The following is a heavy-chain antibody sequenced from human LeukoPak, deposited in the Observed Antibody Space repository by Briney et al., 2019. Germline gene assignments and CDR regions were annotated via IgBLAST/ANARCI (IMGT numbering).Heavy chain of an antibody. Sequence: SETLSLTCGVSGGSISGTNWWSWVRQPPGQGLEWIGEISLRGLTNYNPSLRSRLTMSLDESKNQVSLNLTSVTAADTAVYYCARDGGAYSGYDHNFDYWGQGTLVTVSS. J-gene: IGHJ4*02. CDR3: ARDGGAYSGYDHNFDY. CDR2: ISLRGLT. V-gene: IGHV4-4*02. D-gene: IGHD5-12*01. CDR1: GGSISGTNW.